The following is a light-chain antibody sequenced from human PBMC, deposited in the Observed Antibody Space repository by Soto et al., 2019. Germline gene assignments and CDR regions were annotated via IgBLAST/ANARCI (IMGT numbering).Light chain of an antibody. CDR2: GAS. V-gene: IGKV1-12*01. CDR3: QQANSCPPT. Sequence: DIQMTQSPSSVSASVGDRVTITCRASQGSSSWLAWYQQKPGKVPKLLVSGASNLQSGVPLRFSASGSGTDFTLTITSLQPEDFATYYCQQANSCPPTFGGGTKVEIK. CDR1: QGSSSW. J-gene: IGKJ4*01.